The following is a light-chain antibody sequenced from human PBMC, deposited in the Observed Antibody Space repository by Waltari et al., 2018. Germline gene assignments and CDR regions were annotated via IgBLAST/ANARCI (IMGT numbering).Light chain of an antibody. V-gene: IGLV2-8*01. J-gene: IGLJ1*01. CDR3: SSYAGSDNLRV. Sequence: QSALTQPPPASGSPGQSVPIPCTGTTSDIGAYNFVSWYQKHPGKAPKLLIFEVSKRPSGVPDRFSGSKSGITASLTVSGLQAEDEADYYCSSYAGSDNLRVFGTGTTVTVL. CDR1: TSDIGAYNF. CDR2: EVS.